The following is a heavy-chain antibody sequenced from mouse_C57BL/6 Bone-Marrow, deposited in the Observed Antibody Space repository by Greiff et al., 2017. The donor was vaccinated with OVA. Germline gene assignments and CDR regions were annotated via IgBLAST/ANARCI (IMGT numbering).Heavy chain of an antibody. V-gene: IGHV1-81*01. J-gene: IGHJ2*01. CDR1: GYTFTSYG. CDR3: ARDDGSEDY. Sequence: VHLVESGAELARPGASVKLSCKASGYTFTSYGISWVKQRTGQGLEWIGESYPRSGNTYYNEKFKGKATLTADKSSSTAYMELRSLTSEDSAVYFCARDDGSEDYGGQGTTLTVSS. CDR2: SYPRSGNT. D-gene: IGHD1-1*01.